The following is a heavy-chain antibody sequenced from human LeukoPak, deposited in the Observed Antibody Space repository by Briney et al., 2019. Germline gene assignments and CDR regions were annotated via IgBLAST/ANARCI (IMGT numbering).Heavy chain of an antibody. J-gene: IGHJ4*02. V-gene: IGHV3-48*03. CDR3: ARRSSYLGSFDY. CDR1: GFTFSSYE. D-gene: IGHD1-26*01. Sequence: GGSLRLSCAASGFTFSSYEMNWVRQAPGKGLEWVSYISSSGSTIYYADSVKGRFTISRDNAKNSLYLQMNSLRAEDTAVYYCARRSSYLGSFDYWGQGTLVTVSS. CDR2: ISSSGSTI.